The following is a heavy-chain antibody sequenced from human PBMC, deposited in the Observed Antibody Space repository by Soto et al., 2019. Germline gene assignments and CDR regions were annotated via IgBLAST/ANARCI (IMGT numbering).Heavy chain of an antibody. D-gene: IGHD6-13*01. CDR1: GYTFVNFD. CDR3: ARMASAGTLNWFDP. J-gene: IGHJ5*02. V-gene: IGHV1-8*02. CDR2: MNPGSGKT. Sequence: ASVKVSFKASGYTFVNFDISWVRQAAGQGLEWLGWMNPGSGKTGYASKFQGRVAMTRDASTGTSHLELSSLTSDDTAVYYCARMASAGTLNWFDPWGQGTLVTVSS.